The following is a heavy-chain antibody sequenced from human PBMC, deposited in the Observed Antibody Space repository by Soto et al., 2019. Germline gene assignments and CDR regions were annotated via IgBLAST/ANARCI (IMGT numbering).Heavy chain of an antibody. CDR2: IYYSGST. V-gene: IGHV4-31*03. Sequence: PSETLSLTCTVSGGSISSGGYYWIWIRQHPGKGLEWIGYIYYSGSTYYNPSLKSRVTISVDTSKNQFSLKLSSVTAADTAVYYCARDYNTVLDYWGQGTLVTVSS. CDR3: ARDYNTVLDY. J-gene: IGHJ4*02. CDR1: GGSISSGGYY. D-gene: IGHD1-1*01.